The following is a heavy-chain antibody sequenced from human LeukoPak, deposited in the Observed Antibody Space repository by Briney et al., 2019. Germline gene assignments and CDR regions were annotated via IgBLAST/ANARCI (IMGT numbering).Heavy chain of an antibody. J-gene: IGHJ4*02. CDR2: ISSSGSNI. D-gene: IGHD5-18*01. CDR3: AGGGGRGYSYALVYN. V-gene: IGHV3-48*03. Sequence: AGGSLRLSCAASGFTFSSYEMNWVRQAPGKGLEWVSYISSSGSNIYYADSVKGRFTISRDNAKNSLYLQMNSLRADDTAVYYCAGGGGRGYSYALVYNWGQGTLVTVSS. CDR1: GFTFSSYE.